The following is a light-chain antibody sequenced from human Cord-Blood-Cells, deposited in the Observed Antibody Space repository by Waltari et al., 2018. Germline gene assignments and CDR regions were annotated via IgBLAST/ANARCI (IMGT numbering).Light chain of an antibody. CDR1: SSNIGAGYD. Sequence: QSVLTQPPSVSGAPRQRVTISCTGSSSNIGAGYDVHWYQQLPGTAPKLLIYGNSNRPSGVPDRFSGSKSGTSASLAITWLQAEDEADYYCQSYDSSLSGWVFGGGTKLTVL. V-gene: IGLV1-40*01. J-gene: IGLJ3*02. CDR2: GNS. CDR3: QSYDSSLSGWV.